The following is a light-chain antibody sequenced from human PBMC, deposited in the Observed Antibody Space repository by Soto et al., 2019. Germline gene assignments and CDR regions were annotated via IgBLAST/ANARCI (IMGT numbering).Light chain of an antibody. Sequence: DIHMTQSPSTLSGSVGDIFTITCRASQTISSWLAWYQQKPGKAPKLLIYKASTLKSGVPPRFRGSGSGTEFTITISSLQPDDFATYYCQHYNSYPEAFGQGTQVDIK. CDR2: KAS. CDR3: QHYNSYPEA. CDR1: QTISSW. J-gene: IGKJ1*01. V-gene: IGKV1-5*03.